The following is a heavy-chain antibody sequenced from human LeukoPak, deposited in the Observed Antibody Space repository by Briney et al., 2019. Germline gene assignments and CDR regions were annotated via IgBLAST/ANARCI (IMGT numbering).Heavy chain of an antibody. J-gene: IGHJ4*02. D-gene: IGHD2-15*01. V-gene: IGHV3-21*01. Sequence: GGSLRLSCTASGFTFSNYNMNWVRQAPGKGLEWVSSIRSSSNNIYYGDSVKGRFTISRDNAKNSLYLQMNSLRVEDTAVYYCATEGEVVVDDGRSIYWGQGTLVTVSS. CDR2: IRSSSNNI. CDR1: GFTFSNYN. CDR3: ATEGEVVVDDGRSIY.